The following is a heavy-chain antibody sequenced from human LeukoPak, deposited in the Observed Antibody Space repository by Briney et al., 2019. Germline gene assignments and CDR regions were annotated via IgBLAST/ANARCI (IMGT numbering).Heavy chain of an antibody. J-gene: IGHJ4*02. D-gene: IGHD3-10*01. V-gene: IGHV3-21*01. CDR3: ARVEVGY. CDR1: GFTFSSYN. CDR2: ISSSSSNV. Sequence: GGSLRLSCAASGFTFSSYNMNWVRQAPGKGLEWVSSISSSSSNVYYADSVKGRFTISRDNAKNSLYLQMNSLRAEDTAVYYCARVEVGYWGQGTLVTVSS.